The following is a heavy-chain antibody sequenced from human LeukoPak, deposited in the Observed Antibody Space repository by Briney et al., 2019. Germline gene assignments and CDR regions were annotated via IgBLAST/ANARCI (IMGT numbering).Heavy chain of an antibody. CDR2: ISSSGSTI. V-gene: IGHV3-48*03. CDR1: GFTFSSYE. CDR3: ARGYDFWSGSFEKPYDY. Sequence: GSLRLSCAASGFTFSSYEMNWVRQAPGKGLEWVSYISSSGSTIYYADSVKGRFTISRDNAKNSLYLQMNSLRAEDTAVYYCARGYDFWSGSFEKPYDYWGQGTLVTVSS. D-gene: IGHD3-3*01. J-gene: IGHJ4*02.